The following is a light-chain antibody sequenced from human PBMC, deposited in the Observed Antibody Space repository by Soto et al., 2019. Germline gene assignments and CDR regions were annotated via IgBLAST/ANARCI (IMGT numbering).Light chain of an antibody. CDR2: AAS. J-gene: IGKJ1*01. V-gene: IGKV1-6*01. CDR1: QGIRND. CDR3: QQDYNYPRT. Sequence: AIQMTQSPSSLSASVGDRVTITCRASQGIRNDLGWYQQKPGRAPKLLIYAASSLQSGVPSRFSGSGSGTDFTLTISSLQPEDFATYYCQQDYNYPRTFGQGTKVEIK.